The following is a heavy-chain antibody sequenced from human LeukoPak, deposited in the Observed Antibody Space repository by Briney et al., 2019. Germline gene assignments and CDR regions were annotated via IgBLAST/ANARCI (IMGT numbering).Heavy chain of an antibody. V-gene: IGHV3-53*01. CDR2: IYSGGNT. D-gene: IGHD6-13*01. Sequence: GGSLRLSCTVSGFTVISNSWSWVRQAPGKGLEWVSFIYSGGNTHYSDSVKGRFTISRDNSKNTLYLQMNSLRAEDTALYYCARTLDPQLVNNWFDPWGQGTLVTVSS. J-gene: IGHJ5*02. CDR3: ARTLDPQLVNNWFDP. CDR1: GFTVISNS.